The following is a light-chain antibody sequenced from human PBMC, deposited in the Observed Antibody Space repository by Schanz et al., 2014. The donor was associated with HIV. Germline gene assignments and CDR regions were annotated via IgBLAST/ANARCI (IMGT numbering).Light chain of an antibody. V-gene: IGKV3-20*01. CDR3: QQYGSSPIT. CDR1: HSVGSDY. CDR2: ASS. J-gene: IGKJ5*01. Sequence: EIVLTQSPVSLSLSPGDRAALSCRASHSVGSDYLAWYQQKPGQAPRLLIFASSSRATGIPDRISGSGSGTDFTLTISTLEPEDFAVYYCQQYGSSPITFGQGTRLEMK.